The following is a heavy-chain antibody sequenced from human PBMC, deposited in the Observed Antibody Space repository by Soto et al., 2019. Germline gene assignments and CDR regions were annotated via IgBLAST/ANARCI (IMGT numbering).Heavy chain of an antibody. V-gene: IGHV3-23*01. D-gene: IGHD1-20*01. CDR3: AKDMITGANVAYFDY. J-gene: IGHJ4*02. CDR2: ISGSGGST. Sequence: PGGSLRHSFADAEFVFRGCPRSWVSQAPGKGLEWVSAISGSGGSTYYADSVKGRFTISRDNSKNTLYLQMNSLRAEDTAVYYCAKDMITGANVAYFDYWGQGTLVTVSS. CDR1: EFVFRGCP.